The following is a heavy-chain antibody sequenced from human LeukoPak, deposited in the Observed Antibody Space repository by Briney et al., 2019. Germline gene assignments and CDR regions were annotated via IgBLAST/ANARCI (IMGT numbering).Heavy chain of an antibody. CDR1: GFTLSSNW. Sequence: GGSLRLSCAVSGFTLSSNWMHWVRQAPGKGLEWVSRMDDEGSGTSYADSVKGRFTISRDNAKNTMYLQMNSLRVEDSAVYYCATVFDYWGQGTLVTVSS. V-gene: IGHV3-74*01. CDR3: ATVFDY. CDR2: MDDEGSGT. J-gene: IGHJ4*02.